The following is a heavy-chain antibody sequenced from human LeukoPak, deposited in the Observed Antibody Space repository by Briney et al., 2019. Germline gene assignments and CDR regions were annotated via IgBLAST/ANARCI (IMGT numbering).Heavy chain of an antibody. V-gene: IGHV1-69*05. CDR3: ARASGNYYDSSGYYRTPPRFDY. CDR1: GGTFSSYA. D-gene: IGHD3-22*01. J-gene: IGHJ4*02. Sequence: GASVKVSCXASGGTFSSYAISWVRRAPGQGLEWMGGIMPIFGTANYAQKFQGRVTITTDESTSTAYMELSSLRSEDTAVYYCARASGNYYDSSGYYRTPPRFDYWGQGTLVTVSS. CDR2: IMPIFGTA.